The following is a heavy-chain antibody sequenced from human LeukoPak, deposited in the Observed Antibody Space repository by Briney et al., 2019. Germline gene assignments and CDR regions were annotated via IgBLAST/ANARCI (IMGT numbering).Heavy chain of an antibody. Sequence: GESLRISCRGSGYSFPSYWISWVRQMPGKGLEWMGSIDLSDSYPNYSLPFQGHVTISADKSISTAYLQWNSLKASDTAMYYCATSDIVATSFGVWGQGTLVTVSS. D-gene: IGHD5-12*01. J-gene: IGHJ4*02. CDR2: IDLSDSYP. CDR1: GYSFPSYW. CDR3: ATSDIVATSFGV. V-gene: IGHV5-10-1*01.